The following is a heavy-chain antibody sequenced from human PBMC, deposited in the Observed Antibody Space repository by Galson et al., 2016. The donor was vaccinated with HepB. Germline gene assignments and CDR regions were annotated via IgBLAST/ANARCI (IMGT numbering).Heavy chain of an antibody. CDR1: GGSVTSGPYY. J-gene: IGHJ4*02. Sequence: SETLSLTCTVSGGSVTSGPYYWSWIRQPPGKGLEWVGYMYYSGSTTYNPSLKSRVTISKDTSKNQFSVKLRSVTAAGTAVYFCARGTRPYSNYPPTLDYWGQGTLVTVSS. D-gene: IGHD4-11*01. V-gene: IGHV4-61*01. CDR2: MYYSGST. CDR3: ARGTRPYSNYPPTLDY.